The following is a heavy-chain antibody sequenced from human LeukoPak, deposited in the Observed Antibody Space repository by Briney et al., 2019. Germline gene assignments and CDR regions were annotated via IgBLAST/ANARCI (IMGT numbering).Heavy chain of an antibody. Sequence: HPGGSLRLSWAASGFTFNSFAMSWVRQAPGEGLGWVSTISTSGDTTYYADSVKGRFTISRDNSKNTLYLQMNSLRAEDTAIYYCAKDSRVADAYTLFRWFDPWGQGTLVTVSS. V-gene: IGHV3-23*01. CDR1: GFTFNSFA. CDR3: AKDSRVADAYTLFRWFDP. CDR2: ISTSGDTT. J-gene: IGHJ5*02. D-gene: IGHD3-16*01.